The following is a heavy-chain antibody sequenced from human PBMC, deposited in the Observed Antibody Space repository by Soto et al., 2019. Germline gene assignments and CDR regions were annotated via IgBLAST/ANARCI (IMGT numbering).Heavy chain of an antibody. V-gene: IGHV3-23*01. D-gene: IGHD6-19*01. J-gene: IGHJ3*02. CDR1: GFTFSSYA. CDR2: ISGSGGST. CDR3: AKARYSSGWYKDAFVI. Sequence: PVGSLRLSCAASGFTFSSYAMSWVRQAPGKGLEWVSAISGSGGSTYYADSVKGRFTISRDNSKNTLYLQMNSLRAEDTAVYYCAKARYSSGWYKDAFVIWGQETKVTVSS.